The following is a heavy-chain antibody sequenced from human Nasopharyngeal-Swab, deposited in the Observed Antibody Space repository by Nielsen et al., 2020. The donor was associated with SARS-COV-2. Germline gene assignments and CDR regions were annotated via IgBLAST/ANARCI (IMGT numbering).Heavy chain of an antibody. J-gene: IGHJ5*02. CDR1: GGSFSGYY. CDR2: INHSGST. D-gene: IGHD6-13*01. CDR3: ARDFGAPSSSWYDGDWFDP. V-gene: IGHV4-34*01. Sequence: SQTLSLTCAVYGGSFSGYYWSWIRQPPGKGLEWIGEINHSGSTNYNPSLKSRVTISVDTSKNQFSLKLSSVTAADTAVYYCARDFGAPSSSWYDGDWFDPWGQGTLVTVSS.